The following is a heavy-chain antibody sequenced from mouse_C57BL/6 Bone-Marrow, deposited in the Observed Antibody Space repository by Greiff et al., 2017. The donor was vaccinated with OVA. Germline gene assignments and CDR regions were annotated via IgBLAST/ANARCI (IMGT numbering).Heavy chain of an antibody. V-gene: IGHV1-82*01. Sequence: QVQLQQSGPELVKPGASVKISCKASGYAFSSSWMNWVKQRPGKGLEWIGRIYPGDGDTNYNGKFNGKATLTADKSSSTAYMKLSSLTSEESAVYFCARAKNWYFDVWGTGTTVTVSS. CDR1: GYAFSSSW. CDR2: IYPGDGDT. CDR3: ARAKNWYFDV. J-gene: IGHJ1*03.